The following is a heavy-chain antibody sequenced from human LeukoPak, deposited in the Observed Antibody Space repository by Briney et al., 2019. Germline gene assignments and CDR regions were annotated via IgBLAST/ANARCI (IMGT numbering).Heavy chain of an antibody. V-gene: IGHV3-30*04. CDR3: ATDYSYGSGSYYNRFDF. CDR1: GFTFSSYA. J-gene: IGHJ4*02. Sequence: GGSLRLSCAASGFTFSSYATHWVRQAPGKGLEWVAVISYDGSNKYYADSVKGRFTISSDNFKNTLYLQMNSLRAEDTAVYYCATDYSYGSGSYYNRFDFWGQGTLVTVSS. CDR2: ISYDGSNK. D-gene: IGHD3-10*01.